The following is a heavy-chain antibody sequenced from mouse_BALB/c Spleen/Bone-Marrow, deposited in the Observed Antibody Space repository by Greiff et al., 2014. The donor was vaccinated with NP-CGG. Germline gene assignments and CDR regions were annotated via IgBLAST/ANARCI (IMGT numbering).Heavy chain of an antibody. J-gene: IGHJ3*01. D-gene: IGHD2-3*01. CDR3: ARLGYYGWFAY. CDR1: GFDFSRYW. CDR2: INPESNTI. Sequence: EVQLQQSGGGLVQPGGSLKLSCAAPGFDFSRYWMSWVRQAPGKGLQWIGEINPESNTINYTPSLKDKSIISRDNAKNTLYLQMSKVRSEDTALYCCARLGYYGWFAYWGQGTLVTVSA. V-gene: IGHV4-1*02.